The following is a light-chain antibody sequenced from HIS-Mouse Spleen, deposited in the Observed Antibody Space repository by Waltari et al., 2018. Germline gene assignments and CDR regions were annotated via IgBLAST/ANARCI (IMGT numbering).Light chain of an antibody. J-gene: IGLJ2*01. Sequence: SYVLTQPPSVSVAPGKTARITWGGNNIGSKSVAWYPQKPGQAPVLVVYDDSDRPSGIPERFSGSNSGNTATLTISRVEAGDEADYYCQVWDSSSDHVVFGGGTKLTVL. CDR3: QVWDSSSDHVV. V-gene: IGLV3-21*03. CDR2: DDS. CDR1: NIGSKS.